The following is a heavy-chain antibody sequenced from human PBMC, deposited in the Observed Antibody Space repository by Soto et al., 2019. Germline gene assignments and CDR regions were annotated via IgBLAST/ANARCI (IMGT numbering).Heavy chain of an antibody. CDR2: ISYDGSNK. J-gene: IGHJ4*02. CDR3: ARDYDPNQWPFDY. D-gene: IGHD6-19*01. CDR1: GFTFSSYA. V-gene: IGHV3-30-3*01. Sequence: VQLVESGGGVVQPGRSLRLSCAASGFTFSSYAMHWVRQAPGKGLEWVAVISYDGSNKYYADSVKGRFTISRDNSKNTLYLQMNSLRAEDTAVYYCARDYDPNQWPFDYWGQGTLVTVSS.